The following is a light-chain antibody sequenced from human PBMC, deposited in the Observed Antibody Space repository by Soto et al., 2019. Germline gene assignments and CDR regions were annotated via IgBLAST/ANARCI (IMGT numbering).Light chain of an antibody. CDR2: AAS. J-gene: IGKJ1*01. V-gene: IGKV1-39*01. CDR1: QDISSS. Sequence: DIQMTQSPSSLSASIGDRVTISCRASQDISSSLNWYQHKSGKAPKLLIYAASGLHSGVPSRYSGSGSGTDFTLTISSLQPEDFETYYCQQSYVTPWTFGQGTKVDIK. CDR3: QQSYVTPWT.